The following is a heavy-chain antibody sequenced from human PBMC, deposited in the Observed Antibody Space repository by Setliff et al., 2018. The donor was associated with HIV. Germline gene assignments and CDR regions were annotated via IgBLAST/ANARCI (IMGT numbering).Heavy chain of an antibody. Sequence: PGGSLRLSCAASGFTFSNYVMSWVRQAPGKGLEWVSVISSSGGRTYHADSVKGRCTISRDNSKNTLYLQMSSLRVEDTAVDYCARHSWFLTRIPPHMENWGQGTLVTVSS. V-gene: IGHV3-23*01. CDR3: ARHSWFLTRIPPHMEN. J-gene: IGHJ4*02. CDR1: GFTFSNYV. CDR2: ISSSGGRT. D-gene: IGHD3-3*02.